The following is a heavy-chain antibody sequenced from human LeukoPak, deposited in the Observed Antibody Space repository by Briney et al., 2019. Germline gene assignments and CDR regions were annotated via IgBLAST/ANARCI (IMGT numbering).Heavy chain of an antibody. CDR3: ARGCSSTNCYSYYFDY. CDR2: INPDGTDS. Sequence: GGSLRLSCAASGFTFSTFWMHWVRQTPGKGLMWVSRINPDGTDSIYADSVKGRFTISRDNAKNSLNLQMNSLRAEDTAVYYCARGCSSTNCYSYYFDYWGQGTLVTVSS. D-gene: IGHD2-2*02. CDR1: GFTFSTFW. V-gene: IGHV3-74*01. J-gene: IGHJ4*02.